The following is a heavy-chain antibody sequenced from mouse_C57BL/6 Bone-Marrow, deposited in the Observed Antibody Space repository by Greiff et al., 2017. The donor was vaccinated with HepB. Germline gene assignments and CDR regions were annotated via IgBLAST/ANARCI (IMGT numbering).Heavy chain of an antibody. CDR3: ARNDGSGYRDY. CDR2: IYPRSGNI. J-gene: IGHJ2*01. D-gene: IGHD1-1*01. CDR1: GYTFTSYG. Sequence: VQLVESGAELARPGASVKLSCKASGYTFTSYGISWVKQRTGQGLEWIGEIYPRSGNIYYNERFKGKATLTADKSSSNAYIGLRSLTSEDSAGYWCARNDGSGYRDYWGQGTTLTVSS. V-gene: IGHV1-81*01.